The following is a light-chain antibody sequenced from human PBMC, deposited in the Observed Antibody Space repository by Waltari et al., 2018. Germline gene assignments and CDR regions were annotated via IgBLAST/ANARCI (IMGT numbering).Light chain of an antibody. Sequence: QSVLTQPPSASGTPGQRVTISCSGSSSNIGSNHVTWYQQLPGTAPKLLIYSNNQRPSGVPDRFSGSKSGTSASLAMSGLQSEDEADYYCAAWDDSLNGRWVFGGGTKLTVL. J-gene: IGLJ3*02. CDR2: SNN. V-gene: IGLV1-44*01. CDR3: AAWDDSLNGRWV. CDR1: SSNIGSNH.